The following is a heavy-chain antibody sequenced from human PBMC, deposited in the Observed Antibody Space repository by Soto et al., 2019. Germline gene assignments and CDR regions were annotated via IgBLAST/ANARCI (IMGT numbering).Heavy chain of an antibody. D-gene: IGHD3-9*01. CDR3: AKPSHEMLTGYSPFDH. V-gene: IGHV5-51*01. CDR2: IYPGDSDT. J-gene: IGHJ4*02. Sequence: PGESLKISCKGSGYSFTSYWIGWVRQMPGKGLEWMGIIYPGDSDTRYSPSFQGQVTISRDNSKSTLFLQMDSLTADDSALYYCAKPSHEMLTGYSPFDHWGQGTLVTVSS. CDR1: GYSFTSYW.